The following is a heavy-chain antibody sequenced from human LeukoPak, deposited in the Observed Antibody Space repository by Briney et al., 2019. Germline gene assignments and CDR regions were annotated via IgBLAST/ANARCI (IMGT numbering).Heavy chain of an antibody. J-gene: IGHJ6*03. V-gene: IGHV4-59*01. D-gene: IGHD2-2*01. CDR1: GGSTSSYY. CDR3: ARVTKTYYYYMDV. CDR2: IYYSGST. Sequence: PSETLSLTCTVSGGSTSSYYWSWIRQPPGKGLEWIGYIYYSGSTNYNPSLKSRVTISVDTSKNQFSLKLSSVTAADTAVYYCARVTKTYYYYMDVWGKGTTVTVSS.